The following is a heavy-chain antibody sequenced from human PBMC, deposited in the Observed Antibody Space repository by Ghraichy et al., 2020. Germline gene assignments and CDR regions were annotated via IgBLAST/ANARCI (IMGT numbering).Heavy chain of an antibody. Sequence: SQTLSLTCSVSGGSVSSGAHYWGWIRQPPGKGLEWIGNIFYTGSTHYSPSLKSPVTISIDTSRNQISLRLTSVTAADTGVYYCARRRAFSYFFDFWGQGAPVTVSS. CDR1: GGSVSSGAHY. CDR2: IFYTGST. V-gene: IGHV4-39*01. CDR3: ARRRAFSYFFDF. J-gene: IGHJ4*02.